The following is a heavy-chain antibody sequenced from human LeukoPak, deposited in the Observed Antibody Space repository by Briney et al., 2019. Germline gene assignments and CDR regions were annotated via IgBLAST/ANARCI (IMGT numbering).Heavy chain of an antibody. D-gene: IGHD5-12*01. CDR2: LSGGADRT. V-gene: IGHV3-23*01. CDR3: AKDRLQVETAQFVD. CDR1: GFTFSNYA. Sequence: GGPLRLSCAASGFTFSNYAMSWVRQTPGKGLEWVSSLSGGADRTYYADSVKGRFTISRDNSKNTLYLQMNSLRAEDAAVYYCAKDRLQVETAQFVDWGQGTLVTVSS. J-gene: IGHJ4*02.